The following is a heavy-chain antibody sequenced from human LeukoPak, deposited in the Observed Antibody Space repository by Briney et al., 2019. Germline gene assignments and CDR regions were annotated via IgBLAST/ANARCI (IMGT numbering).Heavy chain of an antibody. V-gene: IGHV5-51*01. CDR1: GYIFTNYW. D-gene: IGHD1-14*01. CDR3: AWRKYFSTWFEP. J-gene: IGHJ5*02. CDR2: IYPADFDT. Sequence: GESLKISCQGSGYIFTNYWIGWVRQMPGKGLEGEGIIYPADFDTHYSPSFHGHVTISVDKSTSTAYLQWSSLKTSGTAMYYCAWRKYFSTWFEPWGQGTLVTVSS.